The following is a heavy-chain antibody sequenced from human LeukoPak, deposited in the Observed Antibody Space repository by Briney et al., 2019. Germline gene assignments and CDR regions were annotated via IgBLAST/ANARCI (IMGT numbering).Heavy chain of an antibody. D-gene: IGHD3-22*01. CDR1: GGSISSSSYY. Sequence: SETLSLTRTVSGGSISSSSYYWGWIRQPPGKGLEWIGSIYYSGSTYYNPSLKSRVTISVDTSKNQFSLKLSSVTAADTAVYYCSMGDYYDSSGYHAYFDYWGQGTLVTVSS. CDR3: SMGDYYDSSGYHAYFDY. V-gene: IGHV4-39*07. CDR2: IYYSGST. J-gene: IGHJ4*02.